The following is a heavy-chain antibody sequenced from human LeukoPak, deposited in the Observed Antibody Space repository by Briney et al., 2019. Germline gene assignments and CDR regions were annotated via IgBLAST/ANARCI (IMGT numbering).Heavy chain of an antibody. CDR3: ARGGRDGYVWAFDI. J-gene: IGHJ3*02. CDR1: GGSISSYY. V-gene: IGHV4-59*01. Sequence: SETLSLTCTVSGGSISSYYWSWLRQPPGKGLEWIGYIYYSGSTNYNPSLKSRVTISVDTSKNQFSLKLSSVTAADTAVYYCARGGRDGYVWAFDIWGQGTMVTVSS. D-gene: IGHD5-24*01. CDR2: IYYSGST.